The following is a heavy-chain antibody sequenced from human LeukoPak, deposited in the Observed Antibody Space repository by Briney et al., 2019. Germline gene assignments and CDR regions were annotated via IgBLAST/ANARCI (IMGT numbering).Heavy chain of an antibody. V-gene: IGHV7-4-1*02. CDR3: ASGLWFGELFKENYFDY. Sequence: GASVKVSCKASGYTFTSYTMNWVRQAPGQGLEWMGWINTNTGNPTYAQGFTGRFVFSLDTSVSTAYLQISSLKAEDTAVYYCASGLWFGELFKENYFDYWGQGTLVTVSS. CDR2: INTNTGNP. D-gene: IGHD3-10*01. CDR1: GYTFTSYT. J-gene: IGHJ4*02.